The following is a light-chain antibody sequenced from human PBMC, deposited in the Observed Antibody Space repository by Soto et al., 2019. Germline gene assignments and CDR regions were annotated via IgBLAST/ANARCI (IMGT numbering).Light chain of an antibody. CDR2: GAS. J-gene: IGKJ2*01. CDR3: QQYASSPVYT. CDR1: QSVSSSY. Sequence: EIVLTQSPGTLSLSPGERATLSCRASQSVSSSYLAWYQQTPGQAPRLLIYGASSRATGIPDRFSGSGSGTDFTLTISRLEPEDFAVYYCQQYASSPVYTFGQGTKLEIK. V-gene: IGKV3-20*01.